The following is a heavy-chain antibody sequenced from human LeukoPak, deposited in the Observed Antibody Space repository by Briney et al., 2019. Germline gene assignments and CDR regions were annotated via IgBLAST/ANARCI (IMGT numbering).Heavy chain of an antibody. J-gene: IGHJ6*02. CDR3: ARDTGYSYGYAVDYDGMDV. D-gene: IGHD5-18*01. Sequence: PGGSLRLSCAASGFTFSSYEMNWVRQAPGKGLEWVSYIGSSGSTIYYADSVKGRFTISRDNAKNSLYLQMNSLRAEDTAVYYCARDTGYSYGYAVDYDGMDVWGQGTTVTVSS. CDR1: GFTFSSYE. V-gene: IGHV3-48*03. CDR2: IGSSGSTI.